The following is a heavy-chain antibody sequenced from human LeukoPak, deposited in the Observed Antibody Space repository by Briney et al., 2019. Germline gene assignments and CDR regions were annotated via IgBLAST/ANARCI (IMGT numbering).Heavy chain of an antibody. J-gene: IGHJ3*02. D-gene: IGHD2-2*01. CDR2: IYYSGST. CDR3: ARDLGYCSSTSCSADAFDI. Sequence: SETLSLTCTVSGGSISSSSYYWGWIRQPPEKGLEWIGSIYYSGSTYYNPSLKSRVTISVDTSKNQFSLKLSSVTAADTAVYYCARDLGYCSSTSCSADAFDIWGQGTMVTVSS. CDR1: GGSISSSSYY. V-gene: IGHV4-39*07.